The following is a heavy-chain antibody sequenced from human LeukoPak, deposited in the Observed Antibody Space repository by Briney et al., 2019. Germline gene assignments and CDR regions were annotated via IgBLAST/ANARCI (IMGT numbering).Heavy chain of an antibody. J-gene: IGHJ4*02. CDR3: ARGPDYDILADYFDY. D-gene: IGHD3-9*01. Sequence: PGGSLRLSCAASGFTFSNYALHWDRQAPGKGLEWVAVISYDGSNKFYADSVRGRFTISRGNSKNTLFLQMNSLRPEDTAVYYCARGPDYDILADYFDYWGQGTLVTVSS. V-gene: IGHV3-30*04. CDR2: ISYDGSNK. CDR1: GFTFSNYA.